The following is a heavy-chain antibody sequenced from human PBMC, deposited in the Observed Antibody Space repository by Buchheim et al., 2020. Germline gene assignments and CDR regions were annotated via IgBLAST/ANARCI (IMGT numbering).Heavy chain of an antibody. D-gene: IGHD6-19*01. Sequence: EVQLVESGGGLVKPGGSLRLSCAASGFTFNNSGMNWVRQAPGKGLEWVSFISSSGSYIYYADSVKGRFTISRDNAKNSLYLQMNSLRPEDTAVYYCASPVAGYYYYGMDVWGQGTT. J-gene: IGHJ6*02. CDR2: ISSSGSYI. CDR1: GFTFNNSG. V-gene: IGHV3-21*02. CDR3: ASPVAGYYYYGMDV.